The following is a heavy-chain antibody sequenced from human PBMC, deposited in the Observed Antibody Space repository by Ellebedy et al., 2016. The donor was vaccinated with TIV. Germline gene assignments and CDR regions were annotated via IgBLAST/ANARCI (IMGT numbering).Heavy chain of an antibody. J-gene: IGHJ6*02. CDR1: GGTFSSYA. CDR3: ARAHLVTTGYYYYGMDV. V-gene: IGHV1-69*06. Sequence: SSVKVSCXASGGTFSSYAISWVRQAPGQGLEWMGGIIPIFGTANYAQKFQGRVTITADKSTSTAYMELSSLRSEDTAVYYCARAHLVTTGYYYYGMDVWGQGTTVTVSS. D-gene: IGHD4-17*01. CDR2: IIPIFGTA.